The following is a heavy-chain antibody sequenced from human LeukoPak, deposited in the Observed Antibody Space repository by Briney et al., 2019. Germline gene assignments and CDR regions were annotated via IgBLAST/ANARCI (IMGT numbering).Heavy chain of an antibody. CDR3: AKDLSSGYYRGGYYFDY. Sequence: GGSLRLSCAASGFTFSSYAMSWVRQAPGKGLEWVSAISGSGGCTYYADSVKGRFTISRDNSKNTLYLQMNSLRAEDTAVYYCAKDLSSGYYRGGYYFDYWGQGTLVTVSS. V-gene: IGHV3-23*01. CDR1: GFTFSSYA. CDR2: ISGSGGCT. D-gene: IGHD3-22*01. J-gene: IGHJ4*02.